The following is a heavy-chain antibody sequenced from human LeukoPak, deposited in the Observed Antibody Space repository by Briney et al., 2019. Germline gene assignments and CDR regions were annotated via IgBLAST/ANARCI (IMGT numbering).Heavy chain of an antibody. V-gene: IGHV6-1*01. CDR2: TYYRSKWDN. D-gene: IGHD4-17*01. CDR1: GDSVSSNSAA. Sequence: SQTLSLTCAISGDSVSSNSAAWTWIRQSPSRGLELLGRTYYRSKWDNDYAVSVKSRITINPDTSKNQFSLQLNSVTPEDTAVYYCARGRVTTIANYYYYYIDVWGKGTTATVSS. J-gene: IGHJ6*03. CDR3: ARGRVTTIANYYYYYIDV.